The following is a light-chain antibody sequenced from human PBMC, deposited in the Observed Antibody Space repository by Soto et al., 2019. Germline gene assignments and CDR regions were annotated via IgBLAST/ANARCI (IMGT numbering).Light chain of an antibody. CDR2: DAS. V-gene: IGKV1-5*01. CDR3: QHYDRSSGT. Sequence: DIQMTQSPSTLAASVGGRVVITCRESQSISTWLAWYQQKPGKVPQLLISDASTLDSGVPSRFRGSGFGTEFTLTINSLQPDDFATYYCQHYDRSSGTFGQGTKVDIK. J-gene: IGKJ1*01. CDR1: QSISTW.